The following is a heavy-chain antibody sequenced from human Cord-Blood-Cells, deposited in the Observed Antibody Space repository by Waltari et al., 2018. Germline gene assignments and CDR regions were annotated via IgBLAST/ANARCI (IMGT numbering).Heavy chain of an antibody. CDR1: GGSFSGYY. Sequence: QVQLQPWGAGLLKPSETLSLTCAVYGGSFSGYYWSWLRPPPGKGLEGIGEINHSGSTNYNPSLKSRVTISVDTSKNQFSLKLSSVTAADTAVYYCARGGYYDFWSGYYYYYYMDVWGKGTTVTVSS. CDR3: ARGGYYDFWSGYYYYYYMDV. V-gene: IGHV4-34*01. CDR2: INHSGST. J-gene: IGHJ6*03. D-gene: IGHD3-3*01.